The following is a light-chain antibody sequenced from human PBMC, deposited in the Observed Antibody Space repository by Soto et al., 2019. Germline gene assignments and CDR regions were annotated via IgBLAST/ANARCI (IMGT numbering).Light chain of an antibody. Sequence: DIQMTQSPSSLSASVGDRVTITCRASQGISTYLNWYQQKPGKAPKLLIYAASSLQSGVPSRFSGSGSETDFTLTISSLQPEHFETYSCQQNYSTTWTFGQGTMVDIK. J-gene: IGKJ1*01. CDR2: AAS. V-gene: IGKV1-39*01. CDR1: QGISTY. CDR3: QQNYSTTWT.